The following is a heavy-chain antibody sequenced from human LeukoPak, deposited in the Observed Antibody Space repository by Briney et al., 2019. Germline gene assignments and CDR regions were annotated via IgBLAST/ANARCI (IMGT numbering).Heavy chain of an antibody. Sequence: GGSLRLSCAASGFPFSSYAMHWGRQAPAQGLEYVSAVSSNCGCAYYENSVKSRFVISRDNSENILYLQMGSLRAEDMAVYYCARGSSVGTTGHYDYWGQGTLVTVSS. J-gene: IGHJ4*02. CDR1: GFPFSSYA. CDR2: VSSNCGCA. V-gene: IGHV3-64*01. D-gene: IGHD1-26*01. CDR3: ARGSSVGTTGHYDY.